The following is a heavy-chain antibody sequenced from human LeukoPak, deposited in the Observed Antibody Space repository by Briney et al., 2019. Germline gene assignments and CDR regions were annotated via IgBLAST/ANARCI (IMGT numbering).Heavy chain of an antibody. CDR3: AITYSSSWYGYFQH. V-gene: IGHV1-69*04. D-gene: IGHD6-13*01. CDR1: GGTFSSYA. Sequence: APVKVSCKASGGTFSSYAISWVRQAPGQGLEWMGRIIPILGIANYAQKFQGRVTITAGKSTSTAYMELSSLRSEDTAVYYCAITYSSSWYGYFQHWGQGTLVTVSS. CDR2: IIPILGIA. J-gene: IGHJ1*01.